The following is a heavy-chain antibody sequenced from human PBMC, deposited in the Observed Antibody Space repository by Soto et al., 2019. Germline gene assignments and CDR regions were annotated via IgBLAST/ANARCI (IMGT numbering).Heavy chain of an antibody. CDR3: ERGYGTSDGFGY. Sequence: EVQLVETGGGLIQPGGSLRLSCAASGFSVSTNFMTWVRQAPGKGLEWVSNIYSGGTTYYAGSVKGRFTIYRDSSKNMVYLQMNNLRDEDTSVYYCERGYGTSDGFGYWGQGTLVSVSS. CDR1: GFSVSTNF. J-gene: IGHJ4*02. D-gene: IGHD5-18*01. V-gene: IGHV3-53*02. CDR2: IYSGGTT.